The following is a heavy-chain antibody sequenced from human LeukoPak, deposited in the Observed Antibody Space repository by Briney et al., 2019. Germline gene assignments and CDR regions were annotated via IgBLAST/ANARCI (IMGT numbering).Heavy chain of an antibody. Sequence: SETLSLTCTVSGVSIRNSDYYWGCIRQPPGKGLEWIGSIYYSGSTYYNPSLKSRVTISIDTSKNQFSLKLSSVTAADTAVYFCARVAAAGNYYFDYWGQGTLVTVSS. CDR2: IYYSGST. J-gene: IGHJ4*02. CDR1: GVSIRNSDYY. D-gene: IGHD6-13*01. V-gene: IGHV4-39*07. CDR3: ARVAAAGNYYFDY.